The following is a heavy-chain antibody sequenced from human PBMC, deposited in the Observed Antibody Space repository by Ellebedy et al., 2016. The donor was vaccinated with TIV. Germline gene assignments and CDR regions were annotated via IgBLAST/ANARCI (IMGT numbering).Heavy chain of an antibody. J-gene: IGHJ3*02. CDR3: VDQLTGLDAFDI. CDR1: GDSVSSDSYY. CDR2: ILYSGST. Sequence: SETLSLTCTVSGDSVSSDSYYWAWIRQPPGKGLQWIASILYSGSTYYNPSLKSRVTISVHPSKDQFSLKLSSVTASDTAVYYCVDQLTGLDAFDIWGQGTVVTVSS. D-gene: IGHD7-27*01. V-gene: IGHV4-39*01.